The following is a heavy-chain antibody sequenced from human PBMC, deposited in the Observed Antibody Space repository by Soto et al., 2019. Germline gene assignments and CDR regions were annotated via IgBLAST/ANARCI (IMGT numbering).Heavy chain of an antibody. Sequence: SETLSLTCAVYGGSFSGYYWSWIRQPPGKGLEWIGEINHSGSTNYNPSLKSRVTISVDTSKNQFSLKLISVTAADTVVYYCARKSSSLTFTIFGANYYYYYMDVWGKGTTVTVSS. V-gene: IGHV4-34*01. CDR1: GGSFSGYY. CDR3: ARKSSSLTFTIFGANYYYYYMDV. CDR2: INHSGST. J-gene: IGHJ6*03. D-gene: IGHD3-3*01.